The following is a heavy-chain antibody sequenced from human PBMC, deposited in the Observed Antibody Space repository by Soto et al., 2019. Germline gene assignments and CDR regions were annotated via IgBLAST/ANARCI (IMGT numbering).Heavy chain of an antibody. CDR3: ARAFGYCSGGSCPAHPSVPSYYYYGMDV. CDR1: GYTFTGYY. D-gene: IGHD2-15*01. CDR2: INPNSGGT. J-gene: IGHJ6*02. V-gene: IGHV1-2*04. Sequence: ASVKVSCKASGYTFTGYYMHWVRQAPGQGLEWMGWINPNSGGTNYAQKFQGWVTMTRDTSISTAYMELSRLRSDDTAVYYCARAFGYCSGGSCPAHPSVPSYYYYGMDVWGQGTTVTVSS.